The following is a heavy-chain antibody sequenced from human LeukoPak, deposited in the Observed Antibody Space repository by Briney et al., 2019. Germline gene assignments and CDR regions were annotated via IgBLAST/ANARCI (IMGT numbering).Heavy chain of an antibody. CDR1: GYTFTSYD. D-gene: IGHD6-19*01. J-gene: IGHJ4*02. CDR2: MNPNSGNT. Sequence: ASVKVSCKASGYTFTSYDINWVRQATGQGLEWMGWMNPNSGNTGYAQKFQGRVTMTRNTSISTAYMELSSLRSEDTAVYYCARTGYSSGPTYAFTYYFDYWGQGTLVTVSS. V-gene: IGHV1-8*01. CDR3: ARTGYSSGPTYAFTYYFDY.